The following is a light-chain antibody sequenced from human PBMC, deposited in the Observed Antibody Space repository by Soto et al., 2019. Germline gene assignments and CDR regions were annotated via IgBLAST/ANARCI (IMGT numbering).Light chain of an antibody. J-gene: IGKJ4*01. Sequence: DIQMTQSPSSLSASIRDRVTITCRASHTISSNLNWYQQKPGKAPQLLIYAASSVPSGVPPRFSGRGSGTEFTLTVSSLQPEDFATYYCTQHNTYPLTFGGGTKVEIK. CDR3: TQHNTYPLT. V-gene: IGKV1-17*01. CDR1: HTISSN. CDR2: AAS.